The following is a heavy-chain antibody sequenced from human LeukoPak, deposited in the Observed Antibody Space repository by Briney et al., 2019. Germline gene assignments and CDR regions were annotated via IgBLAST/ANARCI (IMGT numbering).Heavy chain of an antibody. Sequence: GRSLRLSCAASGFTFSSYAMHWVRQAPGKGLEWVAVISYDGSNKYYADSVKGRFTISRDNSKNTLYLQMNSLRAEDTAVYYCASGHDYYDSSGYYYPFDYWGQGTLVTVSS. D-gene: IGHD3-22*01. CDR1: GFTFSSYA. CDR2: ISYDGSNK. CDR3: ASGHDYYDSSGYYYPFDY. V-gene: IGHV3-30-3*01. J-gene: IGHJ4*02.